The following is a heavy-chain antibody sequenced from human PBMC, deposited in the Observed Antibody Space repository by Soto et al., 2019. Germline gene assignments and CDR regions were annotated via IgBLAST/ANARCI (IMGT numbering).Heavy chain of an antibody. CDR3: ARDTNGSGPNFDY. D-gene: IGHD3-10*01. V-gene: IGHV7-4-1*01. CDR2: ISTNTGNP. Sequence: QVQLVQSGSELEKPGASVKVSCKASGYTFSQYDMHWVRQAPGQGLEWMGRISTNTGNPTYAQGFTGRFVFSLDTSVSTTYLQLGSLKAEDTAVYYCARDTNGSGPNFDYWGQGTLVTVSS. J-gene: IGHJ4*02. CDR1: GYTFSQYD.